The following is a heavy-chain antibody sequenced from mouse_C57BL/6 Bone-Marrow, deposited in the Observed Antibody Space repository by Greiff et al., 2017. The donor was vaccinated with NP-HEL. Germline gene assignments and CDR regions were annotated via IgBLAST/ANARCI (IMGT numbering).Heavy chain of an antibody. CDR3: ARYDYDAGYYLDY. CDR1: GYTFTSYW. Sequence: VQLQQPGAELVRPGTSVKLSCKASGYTFTSYWMHWVKQRPGQGLEWIGVIDPSDSYTNYNQKFKGKATLTVDTSSSTAYMQLSSLTSEDSAVYDCARYDYDAGYYLDYGGRGTSTTVSA. D-gene: IGHD2-4*01. CDR2: IDPSDSYT. J-gene: IGHJ2*03. V-gene: IGHV1-59*01.